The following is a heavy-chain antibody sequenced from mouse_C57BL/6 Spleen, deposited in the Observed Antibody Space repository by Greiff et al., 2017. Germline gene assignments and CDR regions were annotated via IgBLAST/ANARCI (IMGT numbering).Heavy chain of an antibody. J-gene: IGHJ4*01. CDR2: ISSGSSTL. V-gene: IGHV5-17*01. CDR1: GFTFSDYG. D-gene: IGHD1-1*01. Sequence: EVMLVESGGGLVKPGGSLKISCAASGFTFSDYGMHWVRQAPEKGLEWVAYISSGSSTLYYADTVKGRFNISRDNAKNTLFLQMTSLRSEDTAMYYCARYGSSDYAMDYWGQGTSVTVSS. CDR3: ARYGSSDYAMDY.